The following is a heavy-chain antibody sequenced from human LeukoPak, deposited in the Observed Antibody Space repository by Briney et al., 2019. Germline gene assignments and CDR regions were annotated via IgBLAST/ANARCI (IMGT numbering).Heavy chain of an antibody. J-gene: IGHJ5*02. D-gene: IGHD6-19*01. CDR1: GYTFTGYY. V-gene: IGHV1-2*02. CDR3: ARDQRAVARFDP. CDR2: INPNSGGT. Sequence: ASVKVSCKASGYTFTGYYMHWVRQAPGQGLERMGWINPNSGGTNYAQKFQGRVTMTRDTSISTAYMELSRLRSDDTAVYYCARDQRAVARFDPWGQGTLVTVSS.